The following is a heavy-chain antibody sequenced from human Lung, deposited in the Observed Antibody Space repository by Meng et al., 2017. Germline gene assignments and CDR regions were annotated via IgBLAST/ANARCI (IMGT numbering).Heavy chain of an antibody. D-gene: IGHD3-3*01. Sequence: QVQFQDSGTVLGNPSGTLSLTCVVFGGSISSRNWWSWGRQSPGKGLEWIGEIYHSGRTNYNPTLESRVTISLDKSQNHFSLKVKSVTAADTAVYYCVRGGQDQAYYDFWSGPFDPWGQGTLVTVSS. J-gene: IGHJ5*02. CDR3: VRGGQDQAYYDFWSGPFDP. CDR1: GGSISSRNW. CDR2: IYHSGRT. V-gene: IGHV4-4*02.